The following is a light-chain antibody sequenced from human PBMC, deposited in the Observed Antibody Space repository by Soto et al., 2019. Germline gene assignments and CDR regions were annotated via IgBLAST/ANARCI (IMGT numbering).Light chain of an antibody. CDR2: KAS. J-gene: IGKJ1*01. V-gene: IGKV1-5*03. CDR3: QQYSDNWT. Sequence: DIQMTQSPSTLSASVGDRVSITCRASQSISNWLAWYQHKPGTAPNLLIYKASTLESGVPSRFSGSGSGTEFTLTISSLQPDDSATYYCQQYSDNWTFGQGTKVEIK. CDR1: QSISNW.